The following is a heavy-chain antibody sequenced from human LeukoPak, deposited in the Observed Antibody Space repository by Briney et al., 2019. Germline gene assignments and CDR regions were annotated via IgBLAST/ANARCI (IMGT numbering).Heavy chain of an antibody. CDR2: IYSGGST. CDR3: AKDLRAIAVAGQAFDY. D-gene: IGHD6-19*01. CDR1: GFTFGTYA. V-gene: IGHV3-23*03. Sequence: PGGSLRLSCAASGFTFGTYAMNWVRQTPGKGLEWVSVIYSGGSTYYADSVKGRFTISRDNSKNTLYLQMNSLRAEDTAVYYCAKDLRAIAVAGQAFDYWGQGTLVTVSS. J-gene: IGHJ4*02.